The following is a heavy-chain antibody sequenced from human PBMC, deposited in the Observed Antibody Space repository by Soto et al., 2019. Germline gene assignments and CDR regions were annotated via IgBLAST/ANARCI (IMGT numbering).Heavy chain of an antibody. J-gene: IGHJ6*02. Sequence: QITLKESGPPLVKPTQTLTLTCTFSGFSLSTTGVGVGWIRQPPGKALEWLALIYWDDDKRYNPSLKSRLTITNDTTKNPVVLTMTHMDPVDTATYYCVQSRCGGDCLQSYSSHSYYGLDVWGQGTTVTVSS. V-gene: IGHV2-5*02. CDR3: VQSRCGGDCLQSYSSHSYYGLDV. CDR2: IYWDDDK. D-gene: IGHD2-21*01. CDR1: GFSLSTTGVG.